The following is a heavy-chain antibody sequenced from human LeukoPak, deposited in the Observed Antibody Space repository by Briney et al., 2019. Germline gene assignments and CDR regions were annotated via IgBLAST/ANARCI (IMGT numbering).Heavy chain of an antibody. J-gene: IGHJ6*02. Sequence: GGSLRLSCAASGFTFSSYAMHWVRQAPGKGLEWVAVISYDGSNEYYADSVKGRFTISRDNSKNTLYLQMNSLRAEDTAVYYCARDLASVLRYFDWLSNYYYYGMDVWGQGTTVTVSS. D-gene: IGHD3-9*01. CDR2: ISYDGSNE. CDR3: ARDLASVLRYFDWLSNYYYYGMDV. CDR1: GFTFSSYA. V-gene: IGHV3-30-3*01.